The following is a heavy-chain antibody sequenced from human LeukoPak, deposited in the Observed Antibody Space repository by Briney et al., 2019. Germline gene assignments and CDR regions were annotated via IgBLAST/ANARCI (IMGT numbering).Heavy chain of an antibody. CDR3: ARVCSSSCDYYYGMDV. CDR1: GYTFTSYD. Sequence: ASVKVSCKASGYTFTSYDINWVRQATGQRLEWMGWMNPNSGNTGYAQKFQGRVTMTRNTPISTAYMELSSLRSEDTAVYYCARVCSSSCDYYYGMDVWGQGTTVTVSS. CDR2: MNPNSGNT. V-gene: IGHV1-8*01. J-gene: IGHJ6*02. D-gene: IGHD6-13*01.